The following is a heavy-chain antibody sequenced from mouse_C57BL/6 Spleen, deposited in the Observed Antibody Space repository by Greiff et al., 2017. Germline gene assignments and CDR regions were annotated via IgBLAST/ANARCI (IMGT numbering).Heavy chain of an antibody. CDR3: AREGLRRTGFDY. V-gene: IGHV1-69*01. D-gene: IGHD2-4*01. Sequence: QVQLQQSGAELVMPGASVKLSCKASGYTFTSYWMHWVKQRPGQGLEWIGEIDPSDSYTNYNQKFKGKSTLTVDKSSSTAYMQLSSLTSEDSAVYYCAREGLRRTGFDYWGQGTTLTVSS. CDR1: GYTFTSYW. J-gene: IGHJ2*01. CDR2: IDPSDSYT.